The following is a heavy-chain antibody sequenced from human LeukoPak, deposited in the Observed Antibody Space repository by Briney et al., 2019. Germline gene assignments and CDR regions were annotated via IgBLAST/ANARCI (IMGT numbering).Heavy chain of an antibody. J-gene: IGHJ4*02. CDR1: GGSISSYY. Sequence: SETLSLTCTVSGGSISSYYWSWIRQPAGKGLEWIGRIYSTASTNYNPSLKSRVTMSVDMSKNQFSLRLRSVTAADTAVYYCARQIASAGTAGFDFWGQGALVTVSS. CDR3: ARQIASAGTAGFDF. D-gene: IGHD6-13*01. CDR2: IYSTAST. V-gene: IGHV4-4*07.